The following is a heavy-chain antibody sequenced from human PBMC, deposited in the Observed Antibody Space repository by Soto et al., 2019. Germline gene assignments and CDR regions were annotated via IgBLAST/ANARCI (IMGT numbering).Heavy chain of an antibody. CDR1: GFTFGSHW. J-gene: IGHJ4*02. D-gene: IGHD3-3*01. CDR3: ASLEWESTGYADY. Sequence: EVQLVESGGGLVQPGGSLRLSCAASGFTFGSHWMSWVRQAPGKGLEWVANIKRDGSEKYYVDSVKGRFTISRDNAKNTLYLQMNSLRADDTAVYYCASLEWESTGYADYWCQGTLVTVSS. CDR2: IKRDGSEK. V-gene: IGHV3-7*03.